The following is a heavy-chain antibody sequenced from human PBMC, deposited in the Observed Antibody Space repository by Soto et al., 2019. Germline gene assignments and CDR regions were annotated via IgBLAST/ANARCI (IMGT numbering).Heavy chain of an antibody. CDR2: ISSSSSTI. D-gene: IGHD3-10*01. V-gene: IGHV3-48*01. CDR3: ARSGRADPWDAFDI. Sequence: GGSLRLSCAASGFTFSSYSMNWVRQAPGKGLEWVSYISSSSSTIYYADSVKGRFTISRDNAKNSLYLQMNSLRAEDTAVYYCARSGRADPWDAFDIWGQGTMVTVSS. J-gene: IGHJ3*02. CDR1: GFTFSSYS.